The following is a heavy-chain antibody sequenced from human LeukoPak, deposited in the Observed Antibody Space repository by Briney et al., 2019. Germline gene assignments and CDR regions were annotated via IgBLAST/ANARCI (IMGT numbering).Heavy chain of an antibody. CDR3: ARGDSGSWNYKRGFDH. CDR2: IYSGGST. D-gene: IGHD1-26*01. J-gene: IGHJ5*02. Sequence: RGSLRLSCAASGITVSSNYMSWVRQAPGKGPEWVSVIYSGGSTEYADSVKGRFTISRDNSKNTVYLEMNSLRAEDTAVYYCARGDSGSWNYKRGFDHWGQGTLVTVSS. V-gene: IGHV3-53*01. CDR1: GITVSSNY.